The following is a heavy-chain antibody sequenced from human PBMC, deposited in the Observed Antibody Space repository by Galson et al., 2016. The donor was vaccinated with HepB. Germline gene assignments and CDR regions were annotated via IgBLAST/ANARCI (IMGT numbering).Heavy chain of an antibody. CDR2: LSIDGTNE. CDR3: ARLRKPRWYSDV. CDR1: DFTFSNFA. J-gene: IGHJ2*01. Sequence: SLRLSCAGSDFTFSNFAFHWIRQAPGKGLEWVAGLSIDGTNEYVAHPVKGRFTISRDNSNNTVYLQMNSLRPDDTAIYYCARLRKPRWYSDVWGRGTLVTVSS. V-gene: IGHV3-30-3*01.